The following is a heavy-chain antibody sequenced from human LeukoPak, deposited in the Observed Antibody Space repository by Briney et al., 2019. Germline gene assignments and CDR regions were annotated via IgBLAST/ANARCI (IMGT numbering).Heavy chain of an antibody. CDR1: GFTFDDYA. CDR2: ISWNSGSI. Sequence: GRSLRLSCAASGFTFDDYAMHWVRQAPGKGLEWVSGISWNSGSIGYADSVKGRFTISRDNAKNSLYLQMNSLRAEDTAVYYCAKHYDSSGSEIDYWGQGTLVTVSS. J-gene: IGHJ4*02. CDR3: AKHYDSSGSEIDY. D-gene: IGHD3-22*01. V-gene: IGHV3-9*01.